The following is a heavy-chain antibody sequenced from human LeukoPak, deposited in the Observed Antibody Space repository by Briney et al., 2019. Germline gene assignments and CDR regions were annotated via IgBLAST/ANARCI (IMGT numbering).Heavy chain of an antibody. CDR1: GFTFSSYA. J-gene: IGHJ4*02. Sequence: GSERLSCAASGFTFSSYAMHWVRQAPGKGLEWVAVISYDGSNKYYADSVKGRFTISRDNSKNTLYLQMNSLRAEDTAVYYCARAARVVVVIVDYWGQGTLATVSS. D-gene: IGHD3-22*01. V-gene: IGHV3-30-3*01. CDR3: ARAARVVVVIVDY. CDR2: ISYDGSNK.